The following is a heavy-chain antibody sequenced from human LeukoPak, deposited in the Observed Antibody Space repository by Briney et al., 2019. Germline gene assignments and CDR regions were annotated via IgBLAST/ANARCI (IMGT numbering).Heavy chain of an antibody. CDR2: ISYDGSNK. D-gene: IGHD3-10*01. Sequence: GGSLRLSCAASGFTFSSYAKHWVRQAPGKGLEWVAVISYDGSNKYYADSVKGRFTISRDNSKNTLYLQMNSPRAEDTAVYYCASQVPIWFGELYRGYYFDYWGQGTLVTVSS. CDR3: ASQVPIWFGELYRGYYFDY. CDR1: GFTFSSYA. J-gene: IGHJ4*02. V-gene: IGHV3-30-3*01.